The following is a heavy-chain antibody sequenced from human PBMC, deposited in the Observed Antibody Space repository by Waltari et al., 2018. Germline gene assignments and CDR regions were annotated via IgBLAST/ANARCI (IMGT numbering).Heavy chain of an antibody. D-gene: IGHD6-6*01. CDR3: ARERAALTYYFDY. CDR1: GGSISSSSYY. Sequence: QLQLQESGPGLVKPSETLSLTCTVSGGSISSSSYYWGWYRQPPGKGLEWIGSIYYSGSTYYNPSLKSRVTISVDTSKNQFSLKLSSVTAADTAVYYCARERAALTYYFDYWGQGTLVTVSS. V-gene: IGHV4-39*07. CDR2: IYYSGST. J-gene: IGHJ4*02.